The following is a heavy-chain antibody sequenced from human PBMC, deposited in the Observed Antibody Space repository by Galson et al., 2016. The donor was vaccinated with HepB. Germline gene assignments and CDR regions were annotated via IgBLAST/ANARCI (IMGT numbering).Heavy chain of an antibody. J-gene: IGHJ5*02. V-gene: IGHV1-18*01. Sequence: SVKVSCKASGYTFTNYGITWVRQAPGQGLEWMGWISANNNNTIYAQRLQGRFTMTTDTSTNTAYMELRSLRSDDTALYYCARGAPLCITGTLCWFDPWGQGTLVTVSS. CDR2: ISANNNNT. CDR1: GYTFTNYG. CDR3: ARGAPLCITGTLCWFDP. D-gene: IGHD1-7*01.